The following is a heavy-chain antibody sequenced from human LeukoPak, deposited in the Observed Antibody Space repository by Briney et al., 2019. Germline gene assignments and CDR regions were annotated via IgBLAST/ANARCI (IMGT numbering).Heavy chain of an antibody. V-gene: IGHV4-4*07. CDR1: GGSISSSY. CDR2: INTSGTT. D-gene: IGHD6-6*01. Sequence: PSETLSLTCTVSGGSISSSYWSWIRQPAGKGLEWIGRINTSGTTSYNPSLKSRVSISVDKSKNQLSLKVSSVTAADTAVYYCARLGYSSSSTGYYYYMDVWGKGTTVNVCS. CDR3: ARLGYSSSSTGYYYYMDV. J-gene: IGHJ6*03.